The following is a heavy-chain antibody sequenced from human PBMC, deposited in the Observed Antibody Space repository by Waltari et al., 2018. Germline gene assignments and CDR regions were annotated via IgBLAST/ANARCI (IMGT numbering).Heavy chain of an antibody. V-gene: IGHV1-69*08. Sequence: QVQLVQSGAEVKKPGSSVKVYYKASGGTFSSYAISWVRQAPGQGLEWMGRIIPIFGTANYAQKFQGRVTITADKSTSTAYMELSSLRSEDTAVYYCARDLLKIVGATSPGDYWGQGTLVTVSS. CDR3: ARDLLKIVGATSPGDY. CDR2: IIPIFGTA. D-gene: IGHD1-26*01. CDR1: GGTFSSYA. J-gene: IGHJ4*02.